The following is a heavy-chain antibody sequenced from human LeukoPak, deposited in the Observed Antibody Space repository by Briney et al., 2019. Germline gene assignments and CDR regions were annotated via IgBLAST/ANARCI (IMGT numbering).Heavy chain of an antibody. CDR2: IYYSGST. CDR1: SDSFSSRSYF. Sequence: SETLSLTCTVSSDSFSSRSYFWGWIRKPPGKGLEQLESIYYSGSTYYNPSLKSRVTISVDTSKNQFSLKLSSVTAADTAVYYCARSSANYYDRSGYYYVPPYYFDYWGQGTLVTVSS. J-gene: IGHJ4*02. CDR3: ARSSANYYDRSGYYYVPPYYFDY. D-gene: IGHD3-22*01. V-gene: IGHV4-39*01.